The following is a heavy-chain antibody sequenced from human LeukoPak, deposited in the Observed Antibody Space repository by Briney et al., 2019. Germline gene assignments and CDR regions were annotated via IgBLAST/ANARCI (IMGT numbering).Heavy chain of an antibody. Sequence: SETLSLTCTVSGGSISSDGYYWSWIRQHPGTGLEWIGYINYSGSTYYNPSLKSRVIISVDTSKNQFSLKLSSVTAADTAVYYCARATESCSGGSCNSGVHYWGQGTLVTVSS. D-gene: IGHD2-15*01. CDR1: GGSISSDGYY. CDR3: ARATESCSGGSCNSGVHY. J-gene: IGHJ4*02. V-gene: IGHV4-31*03. CDR2: INYSGST.